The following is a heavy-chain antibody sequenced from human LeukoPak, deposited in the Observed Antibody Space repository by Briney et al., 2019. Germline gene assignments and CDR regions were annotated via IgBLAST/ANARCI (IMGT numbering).Heavy chain of an antibody. Sequence: GASVKVSCKASGYTFTSYGISWVRQAPGQGLEWMGWISAYNGNTNYAQKLQGRVTMTTDTSTSTAYMELRSLRSDDTAVYYCATVKCSSTSCPILLGAAFDIWGQGTMVTVSS. CDR2: ISAYNGNT. V-gene: IGHV1-18*01. CDR3: ATVKCSSTSCPILLGAAFDI. D-gene: IGHD2-2*01. CDR1: GYTFTSYG. J-gene: IGHJ3*02.